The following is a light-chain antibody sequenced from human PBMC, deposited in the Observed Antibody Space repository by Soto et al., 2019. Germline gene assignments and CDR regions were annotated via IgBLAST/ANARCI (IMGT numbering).Light chain of an antibody. CDR2: DVT. CDR3: SSYTVSSAPVV. Sequence: QSVLTQPASVSGSPGQSITISCSGSSSDIGAYNYVSWYQQRPDKAPTLIIFDVTNRPSGVSDRFSGSKSGNTASLTISGLQVEDEADYFCSSYTVSSAPVVFGGGTQLTVL. V-gene: IGLV2-14*03. CDR1: SSDIGAYNY. J-gene: IGLJ2*01.